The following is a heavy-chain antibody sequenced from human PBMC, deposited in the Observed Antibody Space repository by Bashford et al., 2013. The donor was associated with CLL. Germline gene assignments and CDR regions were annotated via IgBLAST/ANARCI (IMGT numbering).Heavy chain of an antibody. Sequence: PGESLKISCKGSGYSFTSYWIGWVRQIGPGKAWSGVGIIYPGDSDTRYSPSFQGQVTISADKSISTAYLQWSSLKASDTAMYYCARRIPSIAVAGNWMEDYYYYGMDVWGQETTVTVSS. CDR2: IYPGDSDT. V-gene: IGHV5-51*03. CDR3: ARRIPSIAVAGNWMEDYYYYGMDV. CDR1: GYSFTSYW. D-gene: IGHD6-19*01. J-gene: IGHJ6*02.